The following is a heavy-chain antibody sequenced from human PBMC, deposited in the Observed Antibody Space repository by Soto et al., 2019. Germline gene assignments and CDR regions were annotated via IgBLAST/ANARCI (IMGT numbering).Heavy chain of an antibody. J-gene: IGHJ4*02. D-gene: IGHD2-15*01. V-gene: IGHV4-31*03. Sequence: QVQLQESGPGLVKPSQTLSLTCSVSGGSISSGGCYWGWIRQHPGKGLEWIGYIYYSGSTYYNPSLESRVTISVDTSKNQFSLKVSSVTAADTAVYYCARAAAATFDYWGQGTLVTVSS. CDR3: ARAAAATFDY. CDR2: IYYSGST. CDR1: GGSISSGGCY.